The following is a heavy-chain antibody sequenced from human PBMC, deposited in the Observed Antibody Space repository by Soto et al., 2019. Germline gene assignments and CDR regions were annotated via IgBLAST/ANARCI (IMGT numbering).Heavy chain of an antibody. CDR3: ARVPSITISHYYYYYMDV. J-gene: IGHJ6*03. Sequence: ASVKVSCKASGGTFSSYPISWVRQAPGQGLEWMGRIIPILGIANYAQKFQGRVTITADKSTSTAYMELSSLRSEDTAVYYCARVPSITISHYYYYYMDVWGKGTTVTVSS. V-gene: IGHV1-69*04. CDR2: IIPILGIA. D-gene: IGHD3-3*01. CDR1: GGTFSSYP.